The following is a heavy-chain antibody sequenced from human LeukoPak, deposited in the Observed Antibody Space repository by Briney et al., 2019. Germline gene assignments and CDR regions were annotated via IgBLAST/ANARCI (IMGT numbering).Heavy chain of an antibody. V-gene: IGHV3-23*01. CDR2: ICDSGSST. Sequence: GGSLRLSCAASGFTFSSYAMSWVRQAPGKGLEWVSTICDSGSSTYYTDSVKDRFTFSRDNSKNTLHLQMNSLRAEDTAVYYCTKDHGFYSSGWHPLFDHWGQGTLVTVSS. D-gene: IGHD6-19*01. CDR3: TKDHGFYSSGWHPLFDH. J-gene: IGHJ4*02. CDR1: GFTFSSYA.